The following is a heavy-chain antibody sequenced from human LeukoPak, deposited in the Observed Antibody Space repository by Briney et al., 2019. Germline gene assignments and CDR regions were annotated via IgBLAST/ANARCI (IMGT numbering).Heavy chain of an antibody. CDR3: ARQHDSSGYYYTAEYFQH. D-gene: IGHD3-22*01. J-gene: IGHJ1*01. Sequence: TSETLSLTCTVSGGSISSSSYYWGWIRQPPGKGLEWIGSIYYSGSTYYNPSLKSRVTISVDTSKNQFSLKLSSVTAADTAVYYCARQHDSSGYYYTAEYFQHWGQGTLVTVSS. CDR2: IYYSGST. V-gene: IGHV4-39*01. CDR1: GGSISSSSYY.